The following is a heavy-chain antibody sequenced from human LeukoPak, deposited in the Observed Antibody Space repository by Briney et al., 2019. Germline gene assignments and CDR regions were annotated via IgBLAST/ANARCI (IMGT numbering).Heavy chain of an antibody. CDR3: ARDSLTRDHSVDY. V-gene: IGHV4-30-4*01. CDR2: IYYSGST. CDR1: GGSISSSSYY. D-gene: IGHD2-2*01. Sequence: SETLSLTCTVSGGSISSSSYYWSWIRQPPGKGLEWIGYIYYSGSTYYNPSLKSRVTISVDTSKNQFSLKLSSVTAADTAVYYCARDSLTRDHSVDYWGQGTLVTVSS. J-gene: IGHJ4*02.